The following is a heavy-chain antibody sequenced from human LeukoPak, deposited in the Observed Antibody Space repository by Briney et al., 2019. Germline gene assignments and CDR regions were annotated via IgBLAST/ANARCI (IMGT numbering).Heavy chain of an antibody. D-gene: IGHD6-13*01. J-gene: IGHJ4*02. CDR3: AHPGVAAAFDY. CDR2: IYWDDDK. CDR1: GFSLTINGVG. V-gene: IGHV2-5*02. Sequence: QSGPTLVKPTQTLTLTCTFSGFSLTINGVGVGWVRQPPGKALQWLAVIYWDDDKRYSPSLKTRLSINKDTSKNQVVLRMTNMHPVDTGTYYCAHPGVAAAFDYWGQGILVTVSS.